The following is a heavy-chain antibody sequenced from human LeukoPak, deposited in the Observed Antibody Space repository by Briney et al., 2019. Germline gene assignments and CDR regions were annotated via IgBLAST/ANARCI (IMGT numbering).Heavy chain of an antibody. J-gene: IGHJ4*02. CDR3: AKASLVVPAAMYDY. CDR1: GFSFSSYA. V-gene: IGHV3-23*01. Sequence: PGGSLRLSCAASGFSFSSYAMSWVRQAPGKGLEWVSAISGSGGSTYYADSVKGRFTISRDNSKNTLYLQMNSLRAEDTAVHYCAKASLVVPAAMYDYWGQGTLVTVSS. CDR2: ISGSGGST. D-gene: IGHD2-2*01.